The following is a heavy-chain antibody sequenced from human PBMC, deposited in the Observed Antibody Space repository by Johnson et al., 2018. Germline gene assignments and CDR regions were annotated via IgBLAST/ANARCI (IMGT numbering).Heavy chain of an antibody. J-gene: IGHJ6*03. V-gene: IGHV3-20*04. Sequence: VQLQESGGGVVRPGGSLRLSCAASGFTFDDYGMSWVRQAPGKGLEWVSGINWNGGSTGYADSVKGRFTISRDNAKNSLYLQMNSLGAEDTAVYYCARGRGYYDSRGYYSVAYYYYYMDVWGKGTTVTVSS. CDR1: GFTFDDYG. CDR3: ARGRGYYDSRGYYSVAYYYYYMDV. CDR2: INWNGGST. D-gene: IGHD3-22*01.